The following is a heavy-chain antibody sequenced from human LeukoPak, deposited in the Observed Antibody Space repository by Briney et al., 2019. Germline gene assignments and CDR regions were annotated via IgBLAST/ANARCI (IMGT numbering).Heavy chain of an antibody. CDR2: ISYDGSNK. J-gene: IGHJ4*03. CDR3: AKDPTYYDFWSGYLDY. D-gene: IGHD3-3*01. V-gene: IGHV3-30*18. Sequence: GGSLRLSCAASGFTFSSYGMHWVRQAPGKGLEWVAVISYDGSNKYYADSVKGRFTISRDNSKNTLYLQMNSLRAEDTAVYYCAKDPTYYDFWSGYLDYWGQGTTVTVSS. CDR1: GFTFSSYG.